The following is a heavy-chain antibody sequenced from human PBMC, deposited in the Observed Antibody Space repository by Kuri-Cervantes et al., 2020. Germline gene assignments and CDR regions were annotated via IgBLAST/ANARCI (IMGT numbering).Heavy chain of an antibody. CDR1: GFTFSGYW. CDR2: IKQDGSEK. Sequence: GGSLRLSCAASGFTFSGYWMSWVRLAPGKGLEWVANIKQDGSEKYYVDSVKGRFTISRDNAKNSLYLQMNSLRAEDTAVYYCARSAMVRGVWIWDGMDVWGQGTTVTVSS. V-gene: IGHV3-7*01. D-gene: IGHD3-10*01. J-gene: IGHJ6*02. CDR3: ARSAMVRGVWIWDGMDV.